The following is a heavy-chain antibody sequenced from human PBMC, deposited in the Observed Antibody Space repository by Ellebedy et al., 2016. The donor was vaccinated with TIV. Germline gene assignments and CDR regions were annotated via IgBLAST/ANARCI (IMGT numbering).Heavy chain of an antibody. CDR3: VRAPRGQYYFDY. V-gene: IGHV3-11*04. Sequence: LSLXCTVSGGSISDNFWSWIRQAPGKGLEWVSYISSSGSTIYYADSVKGRFTISRDNAKNSLYLQMNSLRAEDTAVYYCVRAPRGQYYFDYWGQGTLVTVSS. J-gene: IGHJ4*02. CDR2: ISSSGSTI. D-gene: IGHD5-12*01. CDR1: GGSISDNF.